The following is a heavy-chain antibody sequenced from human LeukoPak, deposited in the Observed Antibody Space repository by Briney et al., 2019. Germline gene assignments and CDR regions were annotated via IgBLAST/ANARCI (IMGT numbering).Heavy chain of an antibody. J-gene: IGHJ4*02. CDR1: GGSISSSNW. CDR3: ARASRGYSYGLYY. CDR2: IYHSGST. D-gene: IGHD5-18*01. Sequence: SETLSLTCAVSGGSISSSNWWSWVRQPPGKGLEWIGEIYHSGSTNYNPSLKSRVTISVDKSKNQFSLKLSSVTAADTAVYYCARASRGYSYGLYYWGQGTLVTVSS. V-gene: IGHV4-4*02.